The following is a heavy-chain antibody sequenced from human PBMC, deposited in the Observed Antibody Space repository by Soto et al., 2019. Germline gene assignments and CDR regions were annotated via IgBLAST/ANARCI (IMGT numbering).Heavy chain of an antibody. CDR1: GGTFSSYA. V-gene: IGHV1-69*13. Sequence: GASVKVSCKASGGTFSSYAISWVRQAPGQGLEWMGGIIPIFGTANYAQKFQGRVTITADESTSTAYMELSSLRSEDTAVYYCARCSSRDVRQLYYYYYGMDVWGQGTTVTVSS. J-gene: IGHJ6*01. D-gene: IGHD6-6*01. CDR3: ARCSSRDVRQLYYYYYGMDV. CDR2: IIPIFGTA.